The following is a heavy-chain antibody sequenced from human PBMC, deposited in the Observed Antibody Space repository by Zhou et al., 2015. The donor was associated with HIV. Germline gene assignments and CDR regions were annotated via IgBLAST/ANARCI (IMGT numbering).Heavy chain of an antibody. Sequence: QVQLVQSGAEVKKPGSSVKVSCKASGGTFRSDGISWVRQAPGQGLEWMGGINPIFGTANYAQKFEDRVTITADESTSTAYMELSSLSSEDTAVYYCARVYSDSSGYYYYDAFDMWGQGTKVTVSS. CDR1: GGTFRSDG. J-gene: IGHJ3*02. CDR3: ARVYSDSSGYYYYDAFDM. CDR2: INPIFGTA. V-gene: IGHV1-69*01. D-gene: IGHD3-22*01.